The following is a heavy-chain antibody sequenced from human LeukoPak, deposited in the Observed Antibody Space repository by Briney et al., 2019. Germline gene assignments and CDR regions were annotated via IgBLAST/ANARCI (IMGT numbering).Heavy chain of an antibody. J-gene: IGHJ4*02. CDR3: ARVDTAMVIWY. V-gene: IGHV4-59*01. CDR1: GGSISSYY. Sequence: SETLSLTCTVSGGSISSYYWSWIRQPPGKGLEWIGYIYYSGSTNYNPSLKSRVNISVDTSKNQFSLKLSSMTAADTAVYYCARVDTAMVIWYWGQGTLVTVSS. D-gene: IGHD5-18*01. CDR2: IYYSGST.